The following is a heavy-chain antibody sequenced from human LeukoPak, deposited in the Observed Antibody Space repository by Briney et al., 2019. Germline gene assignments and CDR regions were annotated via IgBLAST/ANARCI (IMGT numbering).Heavy chain of an antibody. CDR3: AKAHGSGSYYSILDY. CDR1: GFTFSSYA. D-gene: IGHD3-10*01. Sequence: GGSLRLSCAASGFTFSSYAMHWVRQAPGKGLEWVSAISWNSGSIAYADSVKGRFTISRDNAKNSLYLQMNSLRAEDTALYYCAKAHGSGSYYSILDYWGQGTLVTVSS. CDR2: ISWNSGSI. J-gene: IGHJ4*02. V-gene: IGHV3-9*01.